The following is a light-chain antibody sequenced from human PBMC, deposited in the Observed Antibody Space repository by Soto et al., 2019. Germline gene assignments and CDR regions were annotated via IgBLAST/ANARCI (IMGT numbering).Light chain of an antibody. J-gene: IGLJ2*01. CDR2: GVS. Sequence: QSALTQPASVSGSPGQSITISCTGTSSDVGDYNYVSWYHQHPGKAPKLIIYGVSNRPSGISNRFSGSKSGNTASLTISGLQAEDEAEYYCSSYTSTNTLVFGGGTKLTVL. CDR3: SSYTSTNTLV. V-gene: IGLV2-14*03. CDR1: SSDVGDYNY.